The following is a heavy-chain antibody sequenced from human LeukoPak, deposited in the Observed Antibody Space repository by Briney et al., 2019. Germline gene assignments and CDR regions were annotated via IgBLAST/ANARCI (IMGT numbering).Heavy chain of an antibody. CDR3: ARGRPYYYDSSGYYSPHYYYGMDV. CDR1: GFTFSSYW. V-gene: IGHV3-74*01. CDR2: INSDGSST. D-gene: IGHD3-22*01. Sequence: PGGSLRLSCAASGFTFSSYWMHWVRQAPGKGLVWVSRINSDGSSTSYADSVKGRFTISRDNAKNTLYLQVNSLRAEDTAVYYCARGRPYYYDSSGYYSPHYYYGMDVWGQGTTVTVSS. J-gene: IGHJ6*02.